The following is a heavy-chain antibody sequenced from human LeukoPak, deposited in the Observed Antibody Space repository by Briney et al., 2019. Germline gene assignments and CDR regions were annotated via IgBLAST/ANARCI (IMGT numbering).Heavy chain of an antibody. V-gene: IGHV4-38-2*02. D-gene: IGHD5-12*01. CDR1: GGSISSGYY. Sequence: PSETLSLTCTVSGGSISSGYYWGWIRQPPGKGLEWIGSIYHSGSTYYNPSLKSRVTISVDTSKNQFSLKLSSVTAADTAVYYCARVVSGYSGYYAFDYWGQGTLVTVSS. J-gene: IGHJ4*02. CDR2: IYHSGST. CDR3: ARVVSGYSGYYAFDY.